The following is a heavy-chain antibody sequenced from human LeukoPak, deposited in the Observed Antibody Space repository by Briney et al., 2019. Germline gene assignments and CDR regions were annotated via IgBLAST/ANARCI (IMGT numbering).Heavy chain of an antibody. Sequence: SVKVSCKASGGTFSSYAISWVRQAPGQGLEWMGGITPIFGTANYAQKFQGRVTITADKSTSTAYMELSSLRSEDTAVYYCASDPGGSSSWFRPFFDIWGQGTMVTVSS. V-gene: IGHV1-69*06. CDR3: ASDPGGSSSWFRPFFDI. J-gene: IGHJ3*02. CDR2: ITPIFGTA. CDR1: GGTFSSYA. D-gene: IGHD6-13*01.